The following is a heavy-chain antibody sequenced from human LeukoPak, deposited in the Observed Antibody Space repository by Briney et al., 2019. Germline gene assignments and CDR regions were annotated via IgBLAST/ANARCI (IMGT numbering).Heavy chain of an antibody. CDR1: GFTFSSYA. J-gene: IGHJ4*02. CDR2: ISGSGGST. V-gene: IGHV3-23*01. CDR3: AKDLLGYGDYGPVDY. Sequence: GGSLRPSCAASGFTFSSYAMSWVRQAPGKGLEWVSAISGSGGSTYYADSVKGRFTISRDNSKNTLYLQMNSLRAEDTAVYYCAKDLLGYGDYGPVDYWGQGTLVTVSS. D-gene: IGHD4-17*01.